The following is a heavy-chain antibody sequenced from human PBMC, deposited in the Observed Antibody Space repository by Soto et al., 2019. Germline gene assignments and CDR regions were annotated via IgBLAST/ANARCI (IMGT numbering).Heavy chain of an antibody. CDR1: GFTVSSNY. CDR2: IYSGGST. J-gene: IGHJ4*02. Sequence: VQLVESGGGLVQPGGSLRLSCAASGFTVSSNYMSWVRQAPGKGLEWVSVIYSGGSTYYADSVKGRFTISRDNSKNTLYLQMNSLRAEDTAVYYCASPVYYYGSGSDYWGQGTLVTVSS. D-gene: IGHD3-10*01. V-gene: IGHV3-66*01. CDR3: ASPVYYYGSGSDY.